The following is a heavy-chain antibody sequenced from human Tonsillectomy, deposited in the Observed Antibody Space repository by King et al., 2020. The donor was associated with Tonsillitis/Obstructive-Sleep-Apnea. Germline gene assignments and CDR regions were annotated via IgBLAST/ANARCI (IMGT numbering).Heavy chain of an antibody. V-gene: IGHV1-46*01. Sequence: VQLVESGAEVKKPGASVTVSCKASGYTFINYYIHWVRQAPGQGLEWMGIINPSGGSTSYAQKFQGRVTMTRDTSTSTVYMELSSLRSEDTAVYYCARVTIFGVVISSGFDIWGQGTMVTVSS. CDR2: INPSGGST. CDR1: GYTFINYY. D-gene: IGHD3-3*01. CDR3: ARVTIFGVVISSGFDI. J-gene: IGHJ3*02.